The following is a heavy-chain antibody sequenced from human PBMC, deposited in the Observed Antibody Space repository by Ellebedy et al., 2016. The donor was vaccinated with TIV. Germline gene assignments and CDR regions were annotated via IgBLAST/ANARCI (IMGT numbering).Heavy chain of an antibody. Sequence: GGSLRLXXAASGFTFSSYSMNWVRKAPGKGLEWVSSISGSSSYIYYADSVKGRFTISRDNAKNSLYLQMNSLRVGDTAVYYCARYPGTIVVVPAANWFDPWGQGTLVTVSS. V-gene: IGHV3-21*01. CDR2: ISGSSSYI. CDR3: ARYPGTIVVVPAANWFDP. D-gene: IGHD2-2*01. CDR1: GFTFSSYS. J-gene: IGHJ5*02.